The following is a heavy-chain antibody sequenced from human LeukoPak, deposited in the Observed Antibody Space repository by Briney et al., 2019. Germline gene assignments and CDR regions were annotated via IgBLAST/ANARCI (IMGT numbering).Heavy chain of an antibody. CDR1: GYTFTSYD. J-gene: IGHJ4*02. CDR3: ARGDNWNDPFDY. V-gene: IGHV1-8*03. CDR2: MNPNSGNT. D-gene: IGHD1-20*01. Sequence: GASVKVSCKASGYTFTSYDINWVRQATGQGLEWMGWMNPNSGNTGYAQKFQGRVTITRNTSMSTAYMELSSLRSEDTAVYYCARGDNWNDPFDYWGQGTLVTVSS.